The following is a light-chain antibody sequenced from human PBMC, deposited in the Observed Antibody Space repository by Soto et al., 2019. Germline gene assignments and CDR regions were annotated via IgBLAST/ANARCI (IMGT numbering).Light chain of an antibody. CDR3: TSYRSATTPPYV. J-gene: IGLJ1*01. Sequence: QSVLTQPASVSGSPGQSITISRTGTSSDIGAYNFVSWYQHHPGKAPKLLIYEVAYRPSGISNRFSGSKSANTASLTISGLQAEDEADYFCTSYRSATTPPYVFGSGTKLTVL. CDR1: SSDIGAYNF. CDR2: EVA. V-gene: IGLV2-14*01.